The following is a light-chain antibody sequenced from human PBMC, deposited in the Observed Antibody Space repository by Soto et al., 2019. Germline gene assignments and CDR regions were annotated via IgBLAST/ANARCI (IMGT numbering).Light chain of an antibody. V-gene: IGLV1-44*01. CDR3: AVWDDSLNGWV. J-gene: IGLJ3*02. CDR1: SSNIGSST. Sequence: QSVLTQPPSASGTPGQRVTISCSGSSSNIGSSTVNWYQHLPGTAPKLLIYSNNQRPSGVPDRFSGYKSGTSASLAISGLQSEDEADYYCAVWDDSLNGWVFGGGTKLTVL. CDR2: SNN.